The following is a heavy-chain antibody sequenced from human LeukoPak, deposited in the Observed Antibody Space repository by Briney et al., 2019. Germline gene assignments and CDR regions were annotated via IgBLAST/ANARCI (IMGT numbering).Heavy chain of an antibody. J-gene: IGHJ4*02. Sequence: SETLSLTCTVSGGSVNSYYWSWIRQPPGKGLEWIGYIYYSGSTNYNPSLKGRVTISVDTSKSHFSLKMSSVTAADTAVYYCARGARDSYNYPFDYWGQGTLVTLSS. D-gene: IGHD5-24*01. CDR3: ARGARDSYNYPFDY. CDR2: IYYSGST. V-gene: IGHV4-59*08. CDR1: GGSVNSYY.